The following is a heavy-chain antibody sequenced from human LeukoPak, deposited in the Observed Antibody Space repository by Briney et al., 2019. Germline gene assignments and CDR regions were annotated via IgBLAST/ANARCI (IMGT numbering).Heavy chain of an antibody. CDR2: ISSSSSYI. V-gene: IGHV3-21*01. CDR3: ARDTGGGSYASDV. CDR1: GSTFSSYS. Sequence: PGGSRRFSCAASGSTFSSYSITWVRQAPGKGLEWVSSISSSSSYIYYADSVKGRFTISRDNAKTSLYLQMNSLRAEDTAVYYCARDTGGGSYASDVWGQPRLVTVSS. J-gene: IGHJ3*01. D-gene: IGHD2-8*02.